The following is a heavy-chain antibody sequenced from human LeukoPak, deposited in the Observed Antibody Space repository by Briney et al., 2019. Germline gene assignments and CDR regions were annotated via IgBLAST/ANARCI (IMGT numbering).Heavy chain of an antibody. V-gene: IGHV4-39*01. CDR3: ARQDIVLMVYANSADRSDY. Sequence: PSETLSLTCTVSGGSISSSSYYWGWIRQPPGKGLEWIGSIYYSGSTYYNPSLKSRVTISVDTSKNQFSLKLSSVTAADTAVYYCARQDIVLMVYANSADRSDYWGQGTLVTVSS. CDR2: IYYSGST. CDR1: GGSISSSSYY. D-gene: IGHD2-8*01. J-gene: IGHJ4*02.